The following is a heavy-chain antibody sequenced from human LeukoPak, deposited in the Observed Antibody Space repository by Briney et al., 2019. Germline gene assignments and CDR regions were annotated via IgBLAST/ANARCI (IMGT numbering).Heavy chain of an antibody. Sequence: SQTLSLTCTVSGASISSNYYWSWIRQHPGKGLEWTGNIYYTGTTYYNPSLQSRLTMSVDTSKNQFSLRLSSVTAADTAVYYCARVDDSRSGWYHVDYWGQGTLVTVSS. CDR3: ARVDDSRSGWYHVDY. D-gene: IGHD6-19*01. CDR2: IYYTGTT. J-gene: IGHJ4*02. V-gene: IGHV4-31*03. CDR1: GASISSNYY.